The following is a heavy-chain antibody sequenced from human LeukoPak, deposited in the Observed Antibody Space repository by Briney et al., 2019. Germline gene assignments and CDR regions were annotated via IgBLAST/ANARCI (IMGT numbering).Heavy chain of an antibody. CDR2: ISYDESNK. V-gene: IGHV3-30*14. D-gene: IGHD6-6*01. Sequence: GGSLRLSCAASGFTFSSYTMHWVRQAPGKGLEWVAVISYDESNKYYADSVKGRFTISRENAKNSLYLQMNSLRAGDTAVYYCARDEAHSSSPSFDYWGQGTLVTVSS. CDR3: ARDEAHSSSPSFDY. CDR1: GFTFSSYT. J-gene: IGHJ4*02.